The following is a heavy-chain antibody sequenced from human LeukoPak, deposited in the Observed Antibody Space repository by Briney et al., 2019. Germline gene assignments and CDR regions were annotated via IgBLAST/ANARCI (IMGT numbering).Heavy chain of an antibody. V-gene: IGHV3-30*02. D-gene: IGHD6-19*01. Sequence: GGSLRLSCAASGFTFSNYGIHWVRQAPGKGLEWVAFIRYDGTNKYYADSVKGRFTISRDNSKNTLYLQMNSLRAEDTAVYYCAKTEGSGWYGGIDYWGQGTLVTVSS. CDR2: IRYDGTNK. J-gene: IGHJ4*02. CDR3: AKTEGSGWYGGIDY. CDR1: GFTFSNYG.